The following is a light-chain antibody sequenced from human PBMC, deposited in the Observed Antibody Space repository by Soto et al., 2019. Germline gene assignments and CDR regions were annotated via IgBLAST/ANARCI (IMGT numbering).Light chain of an antibody. CDR3: QQYNTYFT. Sequence: DIQMTQSPSTLSASAGDRVTITCRASQSISSWLAWYQQRPWKAPEVLIYDASSLQSGVPSRFSGSGSGTECTLTISSLHRDDFGTYYCQQYNTYFTVGAGTKVDVK. J-gene: IGKJ3*01. V-gene: IGKV1-5*01. CDR1: QSISSW. CDR2: DAS.